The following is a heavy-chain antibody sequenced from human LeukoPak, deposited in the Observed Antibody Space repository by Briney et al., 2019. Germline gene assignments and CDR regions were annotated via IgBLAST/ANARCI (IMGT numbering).Heavy chain of an antibody. V-gene: IGHV4-34*01. J-gene: IGHJ4*02. Sequence: SETLSLTCAVYGGSFSGYYWSWIRQPPGKGLEWIGEINHSGSTNYNLSLKSRVTISVDTSKNQFSLKLSSVTAADTAVYYCARGVVTAIRDFDYWGQGTLVTVSS. CDR3: ARGVVTAIRDFDY. CDR1: GGSFSGYY. D-gene: IGHD2-21*02. CDR2: INHSGST.